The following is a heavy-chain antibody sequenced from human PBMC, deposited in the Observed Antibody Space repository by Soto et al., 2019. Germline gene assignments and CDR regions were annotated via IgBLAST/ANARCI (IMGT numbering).Heavy chain of an antibody. Sequence: QVQLQESGPGLVKPSQTLSLTCTVSGGSISSGGYYWSWIRQHPGKGLEWIGYIYYSWSTYYNPSLKSRVTISVDTSKNPFSLKLSSVTAADTAVYYCARDRDYSGWGAGHFDYWGQGTLVTVSS. CDR1: GGSISSGGYY. D-gene: IGHD4-17*01. V-gene: IGHV4-31*03. CDR2: IYYSWST. CDR3: ARDRDYSGWGAGHFDY. J-gene: IGHJ4*02.